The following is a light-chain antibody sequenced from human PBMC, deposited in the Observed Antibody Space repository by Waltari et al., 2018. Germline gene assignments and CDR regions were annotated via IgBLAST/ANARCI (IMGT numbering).Light chain of an antibody. CDR1: QSISNY. V-gene: IGKV1-39*01. CDR2: AAS. CDR3: QQSYNTVYT. J-gene: IGKJ2*01. Sequence: DIQMTQSPSYLSASVGERVTITCRASQSISNYLNWYQHKPGKVPKLLIYAASNLQSGVPSRFSGSGSGTDFTLTISSLQPEDFATYYCQQSYNTVYTFGQGTRLEIK.